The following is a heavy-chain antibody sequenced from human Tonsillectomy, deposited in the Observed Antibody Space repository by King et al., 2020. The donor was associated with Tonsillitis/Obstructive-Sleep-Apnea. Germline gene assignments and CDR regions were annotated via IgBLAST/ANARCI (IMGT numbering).Heavy chain of an antibody. V-gene: IGHV2-70*11. Sequence: TLKESGPALVKPPQTLTLTCTFSGFSLSTSGMCVSWIRQPPGKALEWLARIDWDDDKYYRTSLKNRLTISKDTSKHQVVLTMTNMDPVDTATYYCARTGDYCIIDYWGQGTLVTVSS. CDR3: ARTGDYCIIDY. CDR1: GFSLSTSGMC. D-gene: IGHD4-17*01. J-gene: IGHJ4*02. CDR2: IDWDDDK.